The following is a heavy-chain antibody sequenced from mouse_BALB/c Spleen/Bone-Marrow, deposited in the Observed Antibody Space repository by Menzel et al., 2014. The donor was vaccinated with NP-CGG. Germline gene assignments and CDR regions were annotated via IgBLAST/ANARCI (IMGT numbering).Heavy chain of an antibody. CDR2: IYPGSGNT. D-gene: IGHD2-2*01. CDR3: AREVYGSWFAY. J-gene: IGHJ3*01. CDR1: GYTFTDYY. Sequence: QVQLKDSGAELARPGASVKLSCKASGYTFTDYYINWVKQRTGQGLEWIGEIYPGSGNTYYNEKFKDKATLTADKSSSTAYMQLSSLTSEDSAVYYCAREVYGSWFAYWGQGTLVTVSA. V-gene: IGHV1-77*01.